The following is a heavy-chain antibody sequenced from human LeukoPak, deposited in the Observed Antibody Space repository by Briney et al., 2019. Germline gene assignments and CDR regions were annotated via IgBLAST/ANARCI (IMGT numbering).Heavy chain of an antibody. Sequence: GGSRRLSCVASGFTFSSHALSWVRQAPRKGLEWVSGISNNADSAYYADSVKGRFTISRDNAKSSLYLQMNSLRAEDTAFYYCASGYYFDYWGQGTLVTVSS. CDR3: ASGYYFDY. D-gene: IGHD3-22*01. J-gene: IGHJ4*02. CDR1: GFTFSSHA. CDR2: ISNNADSA. V-gene: IGHV3-23*01.